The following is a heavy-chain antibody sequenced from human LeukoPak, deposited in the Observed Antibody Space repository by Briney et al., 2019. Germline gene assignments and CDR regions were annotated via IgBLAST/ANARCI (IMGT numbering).Heavy chain of an antibody. J-gene: IGHJ5*02. CDR1: GYTFTSCG. V-gene: IGHV1-8*02. Sequence: GASVKVSCKASGYTFTSCGINWVRQATGQGLEWMGWMNPNSGNTGYAQKFQGRVTMTRNTSISTAYMELSSLRSEDTAVYYCARGAYDFWSGYSWFDPWGQGTLVTVSS. CDR2: MNPNSGNT. D-gene: IGHD3-3*01. CDR3: ARGAYDFWSGYSWFDP.